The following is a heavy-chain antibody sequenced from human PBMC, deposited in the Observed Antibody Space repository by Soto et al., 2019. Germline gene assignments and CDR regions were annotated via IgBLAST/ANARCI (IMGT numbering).Heavy chain of an antibody. CDR3: ASDTVTTEYYYYGMDV. Sequence: QVQLVQSGAEVKKPGSSVKVSCKASGGTFSSYAISWVRQAPGQGLEWMGGIIPIFGTANYAQKSQGRFTITADESTSTAYLELSSLRSEDTAVYYCASDTVTTEYYYYGMDVWGQGTTVTVSS. CDR1: GGTFSSYA. D-gene: IGHD4-17*01. V-gene: IGHV1-69*01. CDR2: IIPIFGTA. J-gene: IGHJ6*02.